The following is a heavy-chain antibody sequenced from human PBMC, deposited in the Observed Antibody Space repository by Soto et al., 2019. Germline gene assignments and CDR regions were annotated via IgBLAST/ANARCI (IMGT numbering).Heavy chain of an antibody. CDR3: ARDQGDCSGGSCYSYYYYGMDV. V-gene: IGHV1-18*01. CDR2: ISAYNGNT. Sequence: QVQLVQSGAEVKKPGASVKVSCKASGYTFPSYGISWVRQAPGQGLEWMGWISAYNGNTNYAQKLQGRVTMTTDTSTSTAYMELRSLSAADTAVYYCARDQGDCSGGSCYSYYYYGMDVWGQGTTVTVSS. D-gene: IGHD2-15*01. CDR1: GYTFPSYG. J-gene: IGHJ6*01.